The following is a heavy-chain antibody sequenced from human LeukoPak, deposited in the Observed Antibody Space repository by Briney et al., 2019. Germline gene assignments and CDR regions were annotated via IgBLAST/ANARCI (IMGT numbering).Heavy chain of an antibody. V-gene: IGHV3-23*01. CDR3: AKDSRGMATISGGGGGLDY. D-gene: IGHD5-24*01. J-gene: IGHJ4*02. Sequence: GGSLRLSCAASGFTFSSYAMSWVRQAPGKGLEWVSAISGSGGSTYYADSVKGRFTISRDNSKNTLYLQMNSLRAEDTAVYYCAKDSRGMATISGGGGGLDYWGQGTLVTVSS. CDR2: ISGSGGST. CDR1: GFTFSSYA.